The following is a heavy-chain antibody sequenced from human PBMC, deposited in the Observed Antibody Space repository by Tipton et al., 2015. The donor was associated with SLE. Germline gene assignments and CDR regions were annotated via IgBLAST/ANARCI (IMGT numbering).Heavy chain of an antibody. Sequence: LSLTCAASGFTFTYHSMHWVRQAPGKGLEWVAVVSYDGNNKHYADAVKGRFTISRDNSKNTLDLQMNSLTIEDTAVYYCARWDFAFDSWGQGTLVTVSS. V-gene: IGHV3-30*04. J-gene: IGHJ4*02. CDR3: ARWDFAFDS. CDR2: VSYDGNNK. CDR1: GFTFTYHS. D-gene: IGHD1-26*01.